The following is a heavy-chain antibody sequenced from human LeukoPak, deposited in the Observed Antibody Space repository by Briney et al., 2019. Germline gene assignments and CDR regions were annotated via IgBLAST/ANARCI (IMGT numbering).Heavy chain of an antibody. D-gene: IGHD1-26*01. V-gene: IGHV1-2*06. CDR3: ARVEWELPDY. J-gene: IGHJ4*02. CDR1: GYTFTGYY. Sequence: ASVKVSCKASGYTFTGYYMHWVRQAPGQGLEWMGRINPNSGCTNYAQKFQGRVTMTRDTSVSTAYMELSRLRSDDTAVYYCARVEWELPDYWGQGTLVTVSS. CDR2: INPNSGCT.